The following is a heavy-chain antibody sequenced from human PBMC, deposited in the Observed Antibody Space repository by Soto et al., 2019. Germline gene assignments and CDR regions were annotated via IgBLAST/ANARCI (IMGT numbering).Heavy chain of an antibody. V-gene: IGHV3-23*01. D-gene: IGHD1-20*01. CDR2: ISANDVGT. Sequence: PGGSLRLSCGASGFTLRNYAMTWIRQAPGKGLEWVSLISANDVGTYYAESVKTRLTISTDQSRNTVYLQMDSLRADDTAIYYCAKAKNDYNWDNRPPFDYWGQGTLVTVSS. CDR1: GFTLRNYA. J-gene: IGHJ4*02. CDR3: AKAKNDYNWDNRPPFDY.